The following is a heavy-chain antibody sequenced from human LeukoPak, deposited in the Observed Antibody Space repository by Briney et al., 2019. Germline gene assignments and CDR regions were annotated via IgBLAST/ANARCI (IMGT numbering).Heavy chain of an antibody. CDR1: GFTFSSYW. Sequence: GGSLSLSCAASGFTFSSYWMSWVRQAPGKGLEWVANIKQDGSEKYYVDSVKGRFTISRDNAKNSLYLQMNSLRAEDTAVYYCASSGQTYSSSSRYCSGGSCLDYWGQGTLVTVSS. D-gene: IGHD2-15*01. CDR3: ASSGQTYSSSSRYCSGGSCLDY. CDR2: IKQDGSEK. J-gene: IGHJ4*02. V-gene: IGHV3-7*01.